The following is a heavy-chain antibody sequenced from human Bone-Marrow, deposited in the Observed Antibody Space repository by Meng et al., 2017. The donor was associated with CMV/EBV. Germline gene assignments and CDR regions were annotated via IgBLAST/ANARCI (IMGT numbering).Heavy chain of an antibody. CDR2: INPSGGST. V-gene: IGHV1-46*01. J-gene: IGHJ4*02. CDR3: ASPGTSSFSLMALDY. D-gene: IGHD2-2*01. Sequence: ASVKVSCKASGYTFTSYYMHWVRQAPGQGLEWMGIINPSGGSTSYAQKFQGRVTMTTDTSTSTVYMELSSLRSEDTAVYYCASPGTSSFSLMALDYWGQGTLVTVSS. CDR1: GYTFTSYY.